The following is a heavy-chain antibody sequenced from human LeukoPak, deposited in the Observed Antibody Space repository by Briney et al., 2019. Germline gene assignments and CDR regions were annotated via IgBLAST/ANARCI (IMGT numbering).Heavy chain of an antibody. CDR1: GGSFSGYY. CDR2: INHSGST. V-gene: IGHV4-34*01. Sequence: SETLSLTCAVYGGSFSGYYWSWIRQPPGKGLEWIGEINHSGSTNYNPSLKSQVTISVDTSKNQFSLKLSSVTAADTAVYYCARARNYYDSSGYRSGWFDPWGQGTLVTVSS. J-gene: IGHJ5*02. CDR3: ARARNYYDSSGYRSGWFDP. D-gene: IGHD3-22*01.